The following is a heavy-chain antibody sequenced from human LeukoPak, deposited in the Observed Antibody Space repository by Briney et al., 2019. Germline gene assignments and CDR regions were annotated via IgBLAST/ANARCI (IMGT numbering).Heavy chain of an antibody. V-gene: IGHV3-30*04. Sequence: PGGSLRLSCVASGFSFSDSVIHWVRQAPGKGLEWVAVISHDVKTTYYADSAKGRFTISRDNSKDTLYLQMNSLGAEDTAMYYCASNVHGYSYAFFDYWGQGTLVTVST. CDR3: ASNVHGYSYAFFDY. D-gene: IGHD5-18*01. J-gene: IGHJ4*02. CDR2: ISHDVKTT. CDR1: GFSFSDSV.